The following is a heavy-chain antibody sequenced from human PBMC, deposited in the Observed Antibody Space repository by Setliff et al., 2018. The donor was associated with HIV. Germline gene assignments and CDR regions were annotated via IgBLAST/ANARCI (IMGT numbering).Heavy chain of an antibody. V-gene: IGHV1-69*05. CDR1: GGTFSSYA. D-gene: IGHD4-17*01. Sequence: SVKVSCKASGGTFSSYAISWVRQAPGQGLEWMGGIIPMFGTAKYAQKFQARVTLTTDESTSTAYMEVSGLKSDDTAAYYCARSGYGDYDVEAPWDYWGQGTLVTVSS. CDR2: IIPMFGTA. J-gene: IGHJ4*02. CDR3: ARSGYGDYDVEAPWDY.